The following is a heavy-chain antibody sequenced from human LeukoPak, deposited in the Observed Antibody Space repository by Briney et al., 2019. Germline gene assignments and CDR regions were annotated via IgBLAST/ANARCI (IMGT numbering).Heavy chain of an antibody. CDR1: GGTFSSYA. V-gene: IGHV1-69*13. CDR2: IIPIFGTA. Sequence: SVKVSCKASGGTFSSYAISWVRQAPGQGLEWMGGIIPIFGTANYAQKFQGRVTITADESTSTAYMELSSLRSEDTAVYYCARPRYSSGYPYYLDYWGQGTLVTVSS. D-gene: IGHD3-22*01. J-gene: IGHJ4*02. CDR3: ARPRYSSGYPYYLDY.